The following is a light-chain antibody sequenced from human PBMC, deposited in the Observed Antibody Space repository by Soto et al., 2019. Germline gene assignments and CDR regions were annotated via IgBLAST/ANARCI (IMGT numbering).Light chain of an antibody. CDR1: SSDIGGYDH. CDR3: QSYDNSLRRV. J-gene: IGLJ2*01. V-gene: IGLV2-8*01. CDR2: EVT. Sequence: QSALTQPPSASGSPGQSVTISCTGTSSDIGGYDHVSWYRQDPGKAPKVMIYEVTKRPSGVPDRFSGSKAGNTASLTVFGLQAEDEADYYCQSYDNSLRRVFGGGTKLTVL.